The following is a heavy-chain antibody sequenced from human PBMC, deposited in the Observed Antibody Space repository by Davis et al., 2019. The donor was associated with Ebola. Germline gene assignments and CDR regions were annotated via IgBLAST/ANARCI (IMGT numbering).Heavy chain of an antibody. CDR2: IWYDGSNK. V-gene: IGHV3-33*01. J-gene: IGHJ2*01. Sequence: GESLKISCAASRFTFSRYGMHWVRQAPGKGLEWVAVIWYDGSNKYYADSVKGRFTISRDNSKNTLYLQMNSLRAEETAVYYCARVGCGGDCPYWYFDLWGRGTLVTVSS. CDR3: ARVGCGGDCPYWYFDL. D-gene: IGHD2-21*02. CDR1: RFTFSRYG.